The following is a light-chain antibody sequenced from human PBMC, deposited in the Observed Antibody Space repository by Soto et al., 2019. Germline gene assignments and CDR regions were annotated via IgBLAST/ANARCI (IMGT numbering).Light chain of an antibody. Sequence: QSVLTQPPSASGSPGQAVTISCTGTSRDVGGYNYVSWYQQYPGRAPNLMIYEVTKRPSGVPDRFSGSKSGNTASLTVSGLQAEDEADYYCSSYAASNNFYFVFGGGTKLTVL. CDR2: EVT. V-gene: IGLV2-8*01. J-gene: IGLJ3*02. CDR3: SSYAASNNFYFV. CDR1: SRDVGGYNY.